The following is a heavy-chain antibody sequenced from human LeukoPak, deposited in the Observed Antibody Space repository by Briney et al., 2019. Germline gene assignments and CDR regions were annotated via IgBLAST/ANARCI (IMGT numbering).Heavy chain of an antibody. V-gene: IGHV4-34*01. CDR3: AKSNGYGLVNI. D-gene: IGHD3-10*01. J-gene: IGHJ3*02. Sequence: PSETLSLTCAVYGGSFSGYYWSWIRQPPGKGLEWIGEINHSGSTNYNPSLKSRVTISVDTSKNQFSLKLNSVTAADTAVYYCAKSNGYGLVNIWGQGTMVTVSS. CDR1: GGSFSGYY. CDR2: INHSGST.